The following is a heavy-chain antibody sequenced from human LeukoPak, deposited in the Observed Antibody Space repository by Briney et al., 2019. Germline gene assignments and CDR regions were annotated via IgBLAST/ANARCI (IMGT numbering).Heavy chain of an antibody. Sequence: GASVKVSYKASGGTFSSYAISLVRQAPGHGLEWMGGIIANNGNTNYAQKLQGRVTMTTDTSTSTAYMELRSLRSDDTAVYYCARVPWSGSSGYYFYYMDVWGKGTTVTVSS. CDR2: IIANNGNT. J-gene: IGHJ6*03. CDR3: ARVPWSGSSGYYFYYMDV. D-gene: IGHD6-6*01. CDR1: GGTFSSYA. V-gene: IGHV1-18*01.